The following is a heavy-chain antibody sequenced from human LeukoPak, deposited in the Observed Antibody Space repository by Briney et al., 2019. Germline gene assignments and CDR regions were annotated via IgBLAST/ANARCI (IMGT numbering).Heavy chain of an antibody. CDR3: AKNLVVGALDY. CDR2: ISSNSHYI. Sequence: PGGSLRLSCVASRFNFDEYSMDWVRQVPGKGLEWVSSISSNSHYIYYADSVKGRFTITRDNAEKSLYLQMNSLRVEDTAVYYCAKNLVVGALDYWGQGTLVTVSS. CDR1: RFNFDEYS. V-gene: IGHV3-21*01. D-gene: IGHD1-26*01. J-gene: IGHJ4*02.